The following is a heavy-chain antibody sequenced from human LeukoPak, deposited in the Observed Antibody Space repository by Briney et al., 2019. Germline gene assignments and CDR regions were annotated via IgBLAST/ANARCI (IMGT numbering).Heavy chain of an antibody. CDR1: GGSISNYY. CDR2: MYYSGST. J-gene: IGHJ2*01. V-gene: IGHV4-59*01. CDR3: ARDRELWSGTNWYFDL. Sequence: TLSLTCTVSGGSISNYYWSWIRQPPGKGLEWIGYMYYSGSTNYNPSLKSRVTISVDTSKNQFSLKLSSVTAADTAVYYCARDRELWSGTNWYFDLWGRGTLVTVSS. D-gene: IGHD3-3*01.